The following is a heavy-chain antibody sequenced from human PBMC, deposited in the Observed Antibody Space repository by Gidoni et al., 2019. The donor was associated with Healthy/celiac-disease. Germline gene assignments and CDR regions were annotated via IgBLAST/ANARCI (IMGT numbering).Heavy chain of an antibody. V-gene: IGHV3-23*01. D-gene: IGHD2-15*01. Sequence: EVQLLESGGGLVQPGGSLRLSCAASGFTFSSYAMSWVRQAPGKGLGWVSAISGSGGSTYYADSVKGRFTISRDKSKNTLYLQMNSLRAEDTAVYYCAKGELIVFDAFDIWGQGTMVTVSS. J-gene: IGHJ3*02. CDR3: AKGELIVFDAFDI. CDR1: GFTFSSYA. CDR2: ISGSGGST.